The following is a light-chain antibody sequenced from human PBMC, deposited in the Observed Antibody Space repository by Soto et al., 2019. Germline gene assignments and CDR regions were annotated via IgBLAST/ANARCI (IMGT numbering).Light chain of an antibody. CDR1: SSDFGGYNY. CDR2: DVS. CDR3: CSYGGSYTFVV. J-gene: IGLJ2*01. V-gene: IGLV2-11*01. Sequence: QSVLTQPRSVSGSPGQSVTISCTGTSSDFGGYNYVSWYQQHPGKAPKLMIYDVSKRPSGVPDRFSGSKSGNTASLTISNLQAEDEADYYCCSYGGSYTFVVFGGGTKVTVL.